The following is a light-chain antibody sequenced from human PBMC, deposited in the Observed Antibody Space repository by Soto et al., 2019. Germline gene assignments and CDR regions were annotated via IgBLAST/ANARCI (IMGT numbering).Light chain of an antibody. Sequence: QSALTQPASVSGSPGQSITISCTGTTSDVDIYNLVSWYQQHPGKAPKLMIYEATKRPSGVSNRFSGSKSGNTTSLTISGLQTEDEADYYCSSYAGSNTVIFGGGTQLTVL. CDR2: EAT. CDR1: TSDVDIYNL. V-gene: IGLV2-23*01. J-gene: IGLJ2*01. CDR3: SSYAGSNTVI.